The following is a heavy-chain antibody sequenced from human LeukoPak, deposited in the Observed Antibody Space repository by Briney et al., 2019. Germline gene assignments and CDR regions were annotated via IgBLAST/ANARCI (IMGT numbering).Heavy chain of an antibody. D-gene: IGHD3-3*01. CDR3: AKIFRYYDFWSGYLDY. CDR2: ISGSGGST. CDR1: GFTFSSYA. V-gene: IGHV3-23*01. Sequence: GGSLRLSCAASGFTFSSYAMSWVRQAPGKGLEWVSAISGSGGSTYYADSVKGRFTISRDNSKNTLYLQMNSLRAEDTAVYYCAKIFRYYDFWSGYLDYWGQGTLVSVSS. J-gene: IGHJ4*02.